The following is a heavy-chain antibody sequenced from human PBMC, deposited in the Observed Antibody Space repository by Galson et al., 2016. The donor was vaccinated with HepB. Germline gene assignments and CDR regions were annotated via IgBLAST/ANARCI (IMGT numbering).Heavy chain of an antibody. CDR1: GFSFNRYG. V-gene: IGHV3-33*06. CDR2: IWHDGSNK. Sequence: SLRLSCAASGFSFNRYGMHWVRQAPDKGLEWVAFIWHDGSNKYYADSVKGRFTISRDNSKNTLYLQMNSLRAEDTAVYHCAKDPSSGWYKYYHGMDVWGQGTTVTVSS. D-gene: IGHD6-19*01. CDR3: AKDPSSGWYKYYHGMDV. J-gene: IGHJ6*02.